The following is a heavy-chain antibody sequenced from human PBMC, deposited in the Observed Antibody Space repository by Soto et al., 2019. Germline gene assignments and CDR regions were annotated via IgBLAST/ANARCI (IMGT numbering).Heavy chain of an antibody. CDR2: IKQDGSEK. V-gene: IGHV3-7*04. CDR3: GMDLASTTMLNT. J-gene: IGHJ4*02. Sequence: SGWSLRLSCAASGFTFSSYWMSWVRQAPGKGLEWVANIKQDGSEKYYVDSVKGRVTISRDNAKNSLYLQMSSLRAEDTAVYYCGMDLASTTMLNTWGQETLVTVP. D-gene: IGHD2-8*01. CDR1: GFTFSSYW.